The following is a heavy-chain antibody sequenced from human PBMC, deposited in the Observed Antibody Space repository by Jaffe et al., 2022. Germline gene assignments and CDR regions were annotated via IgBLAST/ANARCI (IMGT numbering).Heavy chain of an antibody. J-gene: IGHJ6*03. V-gene: IGHV1-2*06. CDR2: INPNSGGT. Sequence: QVQLVQSGAEVKKPGASVKVSCKASGYTFTGYYMHWVRQAPGQGLEWMGRINPNSGGTNYAQKFQGRVTMTRDTSISTAYMELSRLRSDDTAVYYCARDNYRNYDILTGWPYYMDVWGKGTTVTVSS. CDR1: GYTFTGYY. D-gene: IGHD3-9*01. CDR3: ARDNYRNYDILTGWPYYMDV.